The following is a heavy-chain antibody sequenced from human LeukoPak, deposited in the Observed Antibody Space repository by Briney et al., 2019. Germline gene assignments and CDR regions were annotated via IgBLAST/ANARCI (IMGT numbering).Heavy chain of an antibody. V-gene: IGHV3-74*01. CDR3: TRDLVYGSGSSDY. J-gene: IGHJ4*02. Sequence: TGGSLRLSCAASGFTFSNYWMHWVRQAPGKGLVWVSRIKTDGSGAGYADSVKGRFTISRDNAKNTLYLQMNSLRAEDTAVYYCTRDLVYGSGSSDYWGQGTLVTVSS. CDR1: GFTFSNYW. CDR2: IKTDGSGA. D-gene: IGHD3-10*01.